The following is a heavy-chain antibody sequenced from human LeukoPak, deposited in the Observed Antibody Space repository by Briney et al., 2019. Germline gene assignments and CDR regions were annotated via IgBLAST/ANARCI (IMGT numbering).Heavy chain of an antibody. CDR1: GGSISSSYYC. D-gene: IGHD4/OR15-4a*01. Sequence: SETLSLTCTVSGGSISSSYYCWGWIRQPPGKGLEWIGSIYYGQTIYYNPSLNSRVTISVVTSKDQFTLQLNSVTAADTAVYYCVRHDGRGGATMGAFDSWGQGSLVTVSS. CDR3: VRHDGRGGATMGAFDS. CDR2: IYYGQTI. V-gene: IGHV4-39*01. J-gene: IGHJ5*01.